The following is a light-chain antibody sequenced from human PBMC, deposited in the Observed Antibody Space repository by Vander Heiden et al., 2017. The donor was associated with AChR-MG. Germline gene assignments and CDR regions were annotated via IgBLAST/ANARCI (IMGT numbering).Light chain of an antibody. J-gene: IGKJ5*01. CDR3: MQALQTPIT. CDR2: LGS. CDR1: QSLLHSNGYNY. Sequence: DIVMTQSPLSLPVTPGEPASISCRSSQSLLHSNGYNYLDWYLQKPGQSPQLLIYLGSNRASGVPDRFSGNGSGTDFTLKISRVEAGDVGVYYCMQALQTPITFGQGTRLEIK. V-gene: IGKV2-28*01.